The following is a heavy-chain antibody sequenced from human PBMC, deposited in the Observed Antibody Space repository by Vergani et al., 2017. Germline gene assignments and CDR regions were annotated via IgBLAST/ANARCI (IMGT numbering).Heavy chain of an antibody. CDR2: IIPIFGTA. J-gene: IGHJ5*02. CDR1: GGTFSSYA. Sequence: QVQLVQSGAGVKKPGSSVKVSCKASGGTFSSYAMSWVRQAPGQGLEWVGGIIPIFGTANYAQKFQGRVTITADESTSTAYMELSSLRSEDTAVYYCARDLSSLNWFDPWGQGTLVTVSS. V-gene: IGHV1-69*12. CDR3: ARDLSSLNWFDP. D-gene: IGHD6-13*01.